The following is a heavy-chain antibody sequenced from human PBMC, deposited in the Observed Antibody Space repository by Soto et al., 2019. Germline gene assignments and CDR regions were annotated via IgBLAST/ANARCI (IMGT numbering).Heavy chain of an antibody. CDR3: ASDRGDRGDAFDI. Sequence: QVQLQESGPGLVKPSQTLSLTCTVSGGSISSGGYYWSWIRQHPGKGLEWIGYIYYSGSTYYNPSIKSRVTISVATSKNQFSPKLSSVTAADTAVYYCASDRGDRGDAFDIWGQGTMVTVSS. CDR1: GGSISSGGYY. J-gene: IGHJ3*02. D-gene: IGHD3-16*01. V-gene: IGHV4-31*03. CDR2: IYYSGST.